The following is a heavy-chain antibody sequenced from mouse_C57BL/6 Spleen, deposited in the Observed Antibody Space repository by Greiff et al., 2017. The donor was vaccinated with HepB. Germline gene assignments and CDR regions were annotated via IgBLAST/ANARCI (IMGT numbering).Heavy chain of an antibody. D-gene: IGHD1-1*01. CDR1: GFTFSDYG. CDR2: ISSGSSTI. Sequence: EVKLVESGGGLVKPGGSLKLSCAASGFTFSDYGMHWVRQAPEKGLEWVAYISSGSSTIYYADTVKGRFTISRDNAKNTLFLQMTSLRSEDTAMYYCARPGSSYRWFAYWGQGTLVTVSA. J-gene: IGHJ3*01. CDR3: ARPGSSYRWFAY. V-gene: IGHV5-17*01.